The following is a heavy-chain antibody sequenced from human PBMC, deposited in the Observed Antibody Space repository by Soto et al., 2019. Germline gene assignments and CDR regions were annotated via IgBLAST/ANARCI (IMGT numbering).Heavy chain of an antibody. CDR1: GFTFSNYS. CDR3: AREGVFWSGYPFDY. D-gene: IGHD3-3*01. V-gene: IGHV3-48*02. CDR2: ISSSSSTI. Sequence: EVQLVESGGGLVQPGGSLRLSCAASGFTFSNYSMNWVRQAPGKGLEWVSYISSSSSTIYYADSVKGRFTISRDNAKNPLYLQMNSLRDEDTAVYYCAREGVFWSGYPFDYWGQGTLVTVSS. J-gene: IGHJ4*02.